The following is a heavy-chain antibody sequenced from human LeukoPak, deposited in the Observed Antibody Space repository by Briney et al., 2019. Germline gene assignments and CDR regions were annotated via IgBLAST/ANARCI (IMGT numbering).Heavy chain of an antibody. Sequence: PARSLRLSCAGSGFTIGSYWMSWVRQAPGKGLEWVANIRQDGSEKYYVDSVKGRLTISRDNAKNSLYLQMNSLRAEDTGIYYCARAGYYGDDAFDLWGQGTMVTVSS. CDR3: ARAGYYGDDAFDL. D-gene: IGHD2/OR15-2a*01. CDR1: GFTIGSYW. V-gene: IGHV3-7*01. J-gene: IGHJ3*01. CDR2: IRQDGSEK.